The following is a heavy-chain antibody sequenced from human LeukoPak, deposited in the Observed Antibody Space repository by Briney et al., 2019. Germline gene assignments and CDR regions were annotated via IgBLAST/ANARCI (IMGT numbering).Heavy chain of an antibody. Sequence: SETLSLTCTVSGASINSDTYYWGWIRQPPGKGLEWIGTHSHSGSAYYNPSLRSRVTISVDTSKNQFSLRLNSVTAADTAMYYCAKSGGYGLIDYWGQGTLVTVSS. CDR2: HSHSGSA. CDR1: GASINSDTYY. D-gene: IGHD1-26*01. V-gene: IGHV4-39*01. J-gene: IGHJ4*02. CDR3: AKSGGYGLIDY.